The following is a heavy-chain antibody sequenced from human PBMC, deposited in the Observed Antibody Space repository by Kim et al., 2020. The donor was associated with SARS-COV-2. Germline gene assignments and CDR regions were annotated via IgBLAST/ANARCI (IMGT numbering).Heavy chain of an antibody. CDR2: INPNSGGT. D-gene: IGHD3-22*01. CDR1: GYTFTGYY. J-gene: IGHJ3*02. V-gene: IGHV1-2*02. CDR3: AREPGITMIVVVTRNDAFDI. Sequence: ASVKVSCKASGYTFTGYYMHWVRQAPGQGLEWMGWINPNSGGTNYAQKFQGRVTMTRDTSISTAYMELSRLRSDDTAVYSCAREPGITMIVVVTRNDAFDIWGQGTMVSVSS.